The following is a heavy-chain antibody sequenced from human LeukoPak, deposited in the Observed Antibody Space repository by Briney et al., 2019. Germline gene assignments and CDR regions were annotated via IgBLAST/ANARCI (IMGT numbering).Heavy chain of an antibody. CDR3: ARDTPGGYDFWWFDP. CDR1: GGSLSSNSNY. J-gene: IGHJ5*02. D-gene: IGHD5-12*01. CDR2: NTYFGSA. V-gene: IGHV4-61*01. Sequence: SETLSLTCTVSGGSLSSNSNYWRWLRQPPGKGLEWIGYNTYFGSASYNPSLKSRVTISVDTSKNQFSLKLSSVTAADTAVYYCARDTPGGYDFWWFDPWGQGTLVTVSS.